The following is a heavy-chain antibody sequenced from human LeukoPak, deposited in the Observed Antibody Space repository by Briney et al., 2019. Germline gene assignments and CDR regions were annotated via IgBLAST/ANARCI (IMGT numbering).Heavy chain of an antibody. D-gene: IGHD3-22*01. CDR3: ARGNYYFDP. Sequence: SETLSLTCTVSGGSISSYYWSWIRQLPGKGLEWIGYIYYSGSTNYNPSLKSRVTISVDTSKNQFSLKLSSVTAADTAVYYCARGNYYFDPWGQGTLVTVSS. CDR2: IYYSGST. J-gene: IGHJ5*02. CDR1: GGSISSYY. V-gene: IGHV4-59*01.